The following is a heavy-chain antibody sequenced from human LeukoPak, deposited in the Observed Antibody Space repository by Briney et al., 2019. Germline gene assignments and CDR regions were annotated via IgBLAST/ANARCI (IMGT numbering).Heavy chain of an antibody. J-gene: IGHJ4*02. D-gene: IGHD2-15*01. CDR3: GMGSSCLMGDPFCDY. CDR1: GFTFSSYS. Sequence: PGGSLRLSCAASGFTFSSYSMICVRQAPGKGLEWVSSISSSSSYIYYADSVKGRFTISRDNAKNSLYLLMNSLRAEDTAAYYCGMGSSCLMGDPFCDYWGQGTLVTVSS. CDR2: ISSSSSYI. V-gene: IGHV3-21*01.